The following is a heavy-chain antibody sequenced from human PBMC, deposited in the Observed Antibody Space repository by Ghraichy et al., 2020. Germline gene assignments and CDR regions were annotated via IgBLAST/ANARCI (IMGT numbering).Heavy chain of an antibody. D-gene: IGHD1-26*01. Sequence: SHTLSLTCTVSGGSISSSSYYWGWIRQPPGKGLEWIGSIYYSGSTYYNPSLKSRVTISVDTSKNQFSLKLSSVTAADTAVYYCARHLHPYSGSYYSGYWGQGTLVTVSS. CDR2: IYYSGST. CDR3: ARHLHPYSGSYYSGY. V-gene: IGHV4-39*01. CDR1: GGSISSSSYY. J-gene: IGHJ4*02.